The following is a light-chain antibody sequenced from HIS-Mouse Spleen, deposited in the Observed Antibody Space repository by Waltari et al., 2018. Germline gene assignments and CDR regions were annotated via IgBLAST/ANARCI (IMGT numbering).Light chain of an antibody. CDR3: SSYTSSSTPYV. J-gene: IGLJ1*01. V-gene: IGLV2-14*01. CDR2: EVS. CDR1: SSDVGGYNY. Sequence: QSALTQPASVSGSPGQSITISCTGTSSDVGGYNYVSWYQQHPGKAPKLRIYEVSNRPAGVSNRFSGSTSGNTASLTIAGLQAEDEADYYCSSYTSSSTPYVFGTGTKVTVL.